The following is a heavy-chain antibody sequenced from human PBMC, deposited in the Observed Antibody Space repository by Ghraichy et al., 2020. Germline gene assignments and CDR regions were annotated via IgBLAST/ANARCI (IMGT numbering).Heavy chain of an antibody. CDR2: ISATGGRT. Sequence: GESLNISCAASGFIFGSYAMVWVRRATGKGLEWVSAISATGGRTYYADSVKGRFTISRDNTKSTLFLQMNSLRVEDTAVYYCAKRVGATGGPFDEWGQGTLVSVSS. D-gene: IGHD2-15*01. V-gene: IGHV3-23*01. CDR1: GFIFGSYA. CDR3: AKRVGATGGPFDE. J-gene: IGHJ4*02.